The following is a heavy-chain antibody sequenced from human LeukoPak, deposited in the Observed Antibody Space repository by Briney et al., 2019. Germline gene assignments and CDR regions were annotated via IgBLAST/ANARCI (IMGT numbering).Heavy chain of an antibody. CDR1: GGTFSSYA. V-gene: IGHV1-69*04. D-gene: IGHD3-10*01. CDR2: IIPIFGIA. J-gene: IGHJ4*02. CDR3: ASDSGSGSYGGY. Sequence: ASVKVSCKASGGTFSSYAISWVRQAPGQGLEWMGRIIPIFGIANYAQKFQGRVTITADKSTSTAYMELSSLRSEDTAVYYCASDSGSGSYGGYWGQGTLVTVSS.